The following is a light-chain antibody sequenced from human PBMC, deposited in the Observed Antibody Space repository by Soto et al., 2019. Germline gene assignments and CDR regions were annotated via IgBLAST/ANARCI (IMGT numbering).Light chain of an antibody. CDR1: SSDVGGYNY. CDR2: EVS. V-gene: IGLV2-14*01. Sequence: QSVLTQPASVSGSPGQSITISCTGTSSDVGGYNYVSWYQQHPGKTPKLMIYEVSNRPSGVSNRFSGSKSGNTASLTISGLKAEDDADYYCSSYTSSSTPWVFGGGTKLTVL. J-gene: IGLJ3*02. CDR3: SSYTSSSTPWV.